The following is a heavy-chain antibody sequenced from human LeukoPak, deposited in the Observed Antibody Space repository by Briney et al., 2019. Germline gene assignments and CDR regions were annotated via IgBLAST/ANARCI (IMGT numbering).Heavy chain of an antibody. CDR2: INTNTGNP. CDR1: GYTFTSYA. D-gene: IGHD2-2*01. V-gene: IGHV7-4-1*02. Sequence: ASVKVSCKASGYTFTSYAMNWVRQAPGQGLEWMGWINTNTGNPTYAQGFTGRFVFSLDTSVSTAYLQISSLKAEDTAVYYCARGSYCSSTSCLASFDYWGQGTLVTVSS. J-gene: IGHJ4*02. CDR3: ARGSYCSSTSCLASFDY.